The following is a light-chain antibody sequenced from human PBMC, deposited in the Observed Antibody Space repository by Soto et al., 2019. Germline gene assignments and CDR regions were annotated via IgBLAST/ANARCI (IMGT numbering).Light chain of an antibody. CDR2: DVS. J-gene: IGLJ1*01. Sequence: QSVLTQPASVSGSPGQSITISCTGTSSDVGGYNYVSWYQQHPGKAPKLMIYDVSNRPSGVSNRFSGSKSGNTASLTISGLQAEDEADYYCSSYISSSTLNVFGTG. CDR3: SSYISSSTLNV. V-gene: IGLV2-14*01. CDR1: SSDVGGYNY.